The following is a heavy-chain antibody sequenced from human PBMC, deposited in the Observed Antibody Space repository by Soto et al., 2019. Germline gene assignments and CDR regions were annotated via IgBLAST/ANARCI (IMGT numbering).Heavy chain of an antibody. CDR2: IYSGGST. CDR1: GFTVSSIY. J-gene: IGHJ4*02. CDR3: ASNYYDSSGLDY. D-gene: IGHD3-22*01. V-gene: IGHV3-53*01. Sequence: EVQLVESGGGLIQPGGSLRLSCAASGFTVSSIYMSWVGQAPGKGVEWVSVIYSGGSTYYADSVKGRFTISRDNSKNTLYLQMNSLRAEDTAVYYCASNYYDSSGLDYWGQGTLVTVSS.